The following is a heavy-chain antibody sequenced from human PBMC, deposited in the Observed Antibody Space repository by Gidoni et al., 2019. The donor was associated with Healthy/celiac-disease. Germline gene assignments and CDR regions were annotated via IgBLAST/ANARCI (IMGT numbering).Heavy chain of an antibody. Sequence: EVQLVQSGAEVKKPGESLKISCKGSGYSFTSYWSGWVRQMPGTGLEWMGISYPGDSDTRYSPSFQGQVTISADKSISTAYLQWSSLKASYTAMYYCARYGGNSLRGYYYGMDVWGQGTTVTVSS. CDR2: SYPGDSDT. CDR3: ARYGGNSLRGYYYGMDV. CDR1: GYSFTSYW. V-gene: IGHV5-51*01. J-gene: IGHJ6*02. D-gene: IGHD2-21*02.